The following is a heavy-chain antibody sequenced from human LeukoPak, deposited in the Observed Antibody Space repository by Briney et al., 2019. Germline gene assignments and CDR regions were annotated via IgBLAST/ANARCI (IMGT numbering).Heavy chain of an antibody. J-gene: IGHJ4*02. CDR2: MNPNSGNT. V-gene: IGHV1-8*01. CDR3: ARAIRITMVRGVRYYFDY. CDR1: GYTFTSYD. Sequence: GASVKVSCKASGYTFTSYDINWVRQATGQGLEWMGWMNPNSGNTGYAQKFQGRVTMTRNTSISTAYMELSSLRSEDTAVYYCARAIRITMVRGVRYYFDYWGQGTLVTVSS. D-gene: IGHD3-10*01.